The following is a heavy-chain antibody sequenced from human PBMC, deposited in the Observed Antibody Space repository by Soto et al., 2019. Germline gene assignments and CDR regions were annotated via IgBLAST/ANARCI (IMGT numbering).Heavy chain of an antibody. CDR2: ISSDGSNK. Sequence: ESGGGVVQPGRSLRLSCAASGFTFSSYAMHWVRQAPGKGLEWVAVISSDGSNKYYADSVKGRFTISRDNSKNTLYLQMNSPRDEDTAVYYCARMASFYCSGGSCYPTYGMDVWGQGTTVTVSS. CDR1: GFTFSSYA. J-gene: IGHJ6*02. D-gene: IGHD2-15*01. CDR3: ARMASFYCSGGSCYPTYGMDV. V-gene: IGHV3-30-3*01.